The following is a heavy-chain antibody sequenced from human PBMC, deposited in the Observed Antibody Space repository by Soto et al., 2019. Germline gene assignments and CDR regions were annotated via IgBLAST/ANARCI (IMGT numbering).Heavy chain of an antibody. Sequence: SVKVSCKASGGTFSSYAISWVRQAPGQGLEWMGGIIPTFGTANYAQKFQGRVTITADESTSTAYMELSSLRSEDTAVYYCARGATVTTSYYYYYYGMDVWGQGTTVTVSS. D-gene: IGHD4-17*01. V-gene: IGHV1-69*13. J-gene: IGHJ6*02. CDR2: IIPTFGTA. CDR1: GGTFSSYA. CDR3: ARGATVTTSYYYYYYGMDV.